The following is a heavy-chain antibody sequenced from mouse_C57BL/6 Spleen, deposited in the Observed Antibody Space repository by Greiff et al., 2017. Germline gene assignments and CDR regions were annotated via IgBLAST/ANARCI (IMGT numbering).Heavy chain of an antibody. CDR2: IWTGGGT. D-gene: IGHD1-1*01. CDR1: GFSLPSYA. J-gene: IGHJ4*01. V-gene: IGHV2-9-1*01. CDR3: ARNSGSSLYDSRDY. Sequence: VQLQESGPGLVAPSQSLSITCPVSGFSLPSYALSWVRQPPGKGLEWLGVIWTGGGTNYNSALKSRLSISKDNAKSQVFLKMNSLQTDDTARYYWARNSGSSLYDSRDYWGQGTSGTVSS.